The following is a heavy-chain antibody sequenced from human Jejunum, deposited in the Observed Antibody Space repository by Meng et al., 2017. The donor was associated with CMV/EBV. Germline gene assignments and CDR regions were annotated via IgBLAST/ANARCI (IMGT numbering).Heavy chain of an antibody. Sequence: QGQLVQSGSEFKKPWASVKVSCKASGYTFTNYGITWVRQAPGQGLEWMGWISAYNGNTNYAQTLQGRLTMTTDTSTSTAYMELRSLRSDDTAVYYCARVEVGITSGDYWGQGTLVTVSS. V-gene: IGHV1-18*01. J-gene: IGHJ4*02. CDR3: ARVEVGITSGDY. D-gene: IGHD1-26*01. CDR1: GYTFTNYG. CDR2: ISAYNGNT.